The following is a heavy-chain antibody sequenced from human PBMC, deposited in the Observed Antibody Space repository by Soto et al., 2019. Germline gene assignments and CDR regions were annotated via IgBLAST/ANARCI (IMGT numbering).Heavy chain of an antibody. D-gene: IGHD6-19*01. CDR3: ANGESSGWPAFDY. CDR2: ISATDGGT. CDR1: GFTFSTYA. Sequence: EVQLLESGGGLVQPGGSLGLSCAASGFTFSTYAMSWVRQAPGKGLEWVSTISATDGGTYYADSVTGRFTISRDNSKNTLSLQMNSLRADDTAVCYCANGESSGWPAFDYWGQGTLVTVSS. V-gene: IGHV3-23*01. J-gene: IGHJ4*02.